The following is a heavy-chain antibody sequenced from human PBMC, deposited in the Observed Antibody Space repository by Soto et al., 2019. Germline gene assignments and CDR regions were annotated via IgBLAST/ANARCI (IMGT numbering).Heavy chain of an antibody. Sequence: QVQLVQSGAEVKKPGSSVKVSCKASGGTFSSYTISWVRQAPGQGLEWMGRIIPSLGIANYAQKFQGRVTITADKSTSTAYMELSSLRSEDTAVYYCARDGDYDILTGYFGDLNWFDPWGQGTLVTVSS. J-gene: IGHJ5*02. D-gene: IGHD3-9*01. V-gene: IGHV1-69*08. CDR3: ARDGDYDILTGYFGDLNWFDP. CDR1: GGTFSSYT. CDR2: IIPSLGIA.